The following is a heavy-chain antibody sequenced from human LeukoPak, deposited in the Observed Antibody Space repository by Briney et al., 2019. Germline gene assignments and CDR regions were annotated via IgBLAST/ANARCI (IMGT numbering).Heavy chain of an antibody. CDR1: GGSISSSSYY. D-gene: IGHD4-17*01. CDR2: IYYSGST. V-gene: IGHV4-39*06. J-gene: IGHJ3*02. Sequence: SETLSLTCTVSGGSISSSSYYWGWIRQPPGKGLEWIGSIYYSGSTYYNPSLKSRVTISVDTSKNQFPLKLSSVTAADTAVYYCARDYPTVTNFDIWGQGTMVTVSS. CDR3: ARDYPTVTNFDI.